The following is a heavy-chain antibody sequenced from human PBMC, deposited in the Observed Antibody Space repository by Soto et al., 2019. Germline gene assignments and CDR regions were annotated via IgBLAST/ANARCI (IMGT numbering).Heavy chain of an antibody. V-gene: IGHV3-53*01. CDR3: AWAHNWNDAYFDY. CDR1: GFAVSSSY. CDR2: IYSGGST. D-gene: IGHD1-1*01. Sequence: EVQLVESGGGLIQPGGSLRLSCATSGFAVSSSYMSWVRQTPEKGLEWVSIIYSGGSTYYADSVEGRFTISRDNSMNTVYLQMNSLRAEDTAVYYCAWAHNWNDAYFDYWGQGTLVTVSS. J-gene: IGHJ4*02.